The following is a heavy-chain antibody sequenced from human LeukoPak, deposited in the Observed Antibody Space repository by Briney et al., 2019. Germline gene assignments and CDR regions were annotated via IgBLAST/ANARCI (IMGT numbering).Heavy chain of an antibody. V-gene: IGHV5-51*01. CDR1: GYSFTSYW. CDR2: IYPGDSDT. Sequence: GESLKISCKGSGYSFTSYWIGWVRQMPGKGLEWMGIIYPGDSDTRYSPPFQGQVTISADKSISTAYLQWSSLKASDTAMYYCARVGYCSGGSCYVAFDIWGQGTMVTVSS. CDR3: ARVGYCSGGSCYVAFDI. D-gene: IGHD2-15*01. J-gene: IGHJ3*02.